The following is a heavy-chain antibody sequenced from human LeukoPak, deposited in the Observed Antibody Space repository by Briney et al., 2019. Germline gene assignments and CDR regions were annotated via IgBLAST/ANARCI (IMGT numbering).Heavy chain of an antibody. CDR1: GFTFSSYA. CDR2: ISGSGGST. J-gene: IGHJ4*02. V-gene: IGHV3-23*01. CDR3: AKSVRRSGYEGFDY. D-gene: IGHD3-22*01. Sequence: GGSLRLSCAASGFTFSSYAMSWVRQAPGKGLEWVSAISGSGGSTYYADSVKGRFTISRDNSKNTLYLQMNSLRAEDTAVYYCAKSVRRSGYEGFDYWGQGTLVTVST.